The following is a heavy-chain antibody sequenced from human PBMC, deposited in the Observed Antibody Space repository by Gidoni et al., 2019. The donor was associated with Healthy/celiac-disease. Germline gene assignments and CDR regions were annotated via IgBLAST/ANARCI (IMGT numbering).Heavy chain of an antibody. J-gene: IGHJ4*02. Sequence: EVQLVKSGAVVKKPGESVRISCKGAGYSFTSYWISWVRQMPGKGLEWMGRIDPSDSYTTYSPSFQGHVTISADKSISTAYLQWSSLKASDTAMYYCARTQLDLLDYWGQGTLVTVSS. V-gene: IGHV5-10-1*03. D-gene: IGHD6-6*01. CDR1: GYSFTSYW. CDR2: IDPSDSYT. CDR3: ARTQLDLLDY.